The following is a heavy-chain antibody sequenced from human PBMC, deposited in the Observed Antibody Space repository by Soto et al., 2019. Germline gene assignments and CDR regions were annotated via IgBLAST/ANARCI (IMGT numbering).Heavy chain of an antibody. V-gene: IGHV4-59*01. Sequence: SETLSLTCSVSGVSISSYFWSWIRQAPGRGLEWIGYTYHRGSTNYSPSLKSRVAISLDTSENQFSLKVNSVTAADTAVYYCARIGGYHGTLDYWGQGNPVTVSS. CDR3: ARIGGYHGTLDY. D-gene: IGHD6-25*01. J-gene: IGHJ4*02. CDR1: GVSISSYF. CDR2: TYHRGST.